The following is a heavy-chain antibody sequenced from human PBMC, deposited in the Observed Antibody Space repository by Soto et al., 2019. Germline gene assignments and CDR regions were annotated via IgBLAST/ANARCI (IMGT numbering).Heavy chain of an antibody. CDR1: GGSFSGYY. V-gene: IGHV4-34*01. J-gene: IGHJ4*02. CDR2: INHSGST. CDR3: ARGPVTHDY. D-gene: IGHD4-17*01. Sequence: SETLSLTCAVYGGSFSGYYWSWIRQPPGEGLEWIGEINHSGSTNYNPSLKSRVTISVDTSKNQFSLKLSSVTAADTAVYYCARGPVTHDYWGQGTLVTVSS.